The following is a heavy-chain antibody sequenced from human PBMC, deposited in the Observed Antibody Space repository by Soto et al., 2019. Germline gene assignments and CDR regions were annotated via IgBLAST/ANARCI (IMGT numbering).Heavy chain of an antibody. V-gene: IGHV4-30-2*06. CDR3: ARGHHYYAMDV. CDR2: ISHGGSP. Sequence: PSETLSLTCAISGGSVSSGVFSWNWIRQSPGQGLEWIGYISHGGSPHYTPSLESRVTISVDRSTNVISLNLTSVTPADTAVYFCARGHHYYAMDVWGQGTTVTVSS. J-gene: IGHJ6*02. CDR1: GGSVSSGVFS.